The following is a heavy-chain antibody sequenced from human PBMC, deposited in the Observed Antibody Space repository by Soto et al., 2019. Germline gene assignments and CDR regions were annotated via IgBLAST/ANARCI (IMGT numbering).Heavy chain of an antibody. CDR3: SRGGWGTITDY. Sequence: EVQLLESGGGMVQPGRSLRLSCAASGFTFRSFAMTWVRQAPGRGLEWVSDISRSGSDTYYADSVKGRFTISRDNSQNTLFLQMNSLRAEDTAVYYCSRGGWGTITDYWGQGTLVTASP. CDR2: ISRSGSDT. CDR1: GFTFRSFA. J-gene: IGHJ4*02. V-gene: IGHV3-23*01. D-gene: IGHD3-16*01.